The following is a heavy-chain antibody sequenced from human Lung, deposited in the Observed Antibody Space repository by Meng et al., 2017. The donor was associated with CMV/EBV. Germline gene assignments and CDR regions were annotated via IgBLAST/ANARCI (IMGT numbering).Heavy chain of an antibody. Sequence: GESXKISCPSSGFSFSTYWMNWVRQAPGKGLEWVASIKQDGSEIYYVDSVKGRFIISRDNAKKSLYLQMDSLRAEDTAVYYCATYGWTPDYLGQGPLVTVSS. CDR1: GFSFSTYW. CDR2: IKQDGSEI. V-gene: IGHV3-7*01. CDR3: ATYGWTPDY. D-gene: IGHD2-8*02. J-gene: IGHJ4*02.